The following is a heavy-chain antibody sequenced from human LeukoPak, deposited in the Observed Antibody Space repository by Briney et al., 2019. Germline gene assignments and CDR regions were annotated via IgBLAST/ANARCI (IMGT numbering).Heavy chain of an antibody. J-gene: IGHJ4*02. Sequence: GESLKISCAASGFTFSSYAMSWVRQAPGKGLEWVSAISGSGGSTYYADSVKGRFTISRDNSKNTLYLQMNSLRAEDTAVYYCAKGSYYDSSGYYHEWGQGTLVTVSS. CDR2: ISGSGGST. CDR1: GFTFSSYA. D-gene: IGHD3-22*01. V-gene: IGHV3-23*01. CDR3: AKGSYYDSSGYYHE.